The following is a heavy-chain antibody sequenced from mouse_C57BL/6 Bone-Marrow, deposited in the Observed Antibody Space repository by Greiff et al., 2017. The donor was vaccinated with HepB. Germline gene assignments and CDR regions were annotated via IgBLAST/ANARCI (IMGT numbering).Heavy chain of an antibody. J-gene: IGHJ1*03. Sequence: EVQGVESGGGLVKPGGSLKLSCAASGFTFSDYGMHWVRQAPEKGLEWVAYISSGSSTIYYADTVKGRFTISRDNAKNTLFLQMTSLRSEDTAMYYCARRATVVARYWYFDVWGTGTTVTVSS. CDR3: ARRATVVARYWYFDV. CDR2: ISSGSSTI. V-gene: IGHV5-17*01. D-gene: IGHD1-1*01. CDR1: GFTFSDYG.